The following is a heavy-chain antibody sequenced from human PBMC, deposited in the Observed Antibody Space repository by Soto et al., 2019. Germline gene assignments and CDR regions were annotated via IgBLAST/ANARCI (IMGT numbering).Heavy chain of an antibody. D-gene: IGHD2-2*01. CDR2: INHSGST. J-gene: IGHJ6*03. V-gene: IGHV4-34*01. CDR3: ARDVRSTSSYYYYYMDV. Sequence: SETLSLTCAVYGGSFSGYYWSWIRQPPGKGLEWIGEINHSGSTNYNPSLKSRVTISVDTSKNQFSLKPSSVTAADTAVYYCARDVRSTSSYYYYYMDVWGKGTTVTVSS. CDR1: GGSFSGYY.